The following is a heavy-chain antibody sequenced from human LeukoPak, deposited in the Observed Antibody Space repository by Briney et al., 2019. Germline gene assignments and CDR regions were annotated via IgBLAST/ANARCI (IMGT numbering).Heavy chain of an antibody. D-gene: IGHD6-13*01. V-gene: IGHV3-30*18. CDR3: AKDLGYSSSWSDY. Sequence: GGSLRLSCAASGFTFSSYGMHWVRQAPGEGLEWVAVISYDGSNKYYADSVKGRFTISRDNSKNTLYLQMNSLRAEDTAVYYCAKDLGYSSSWSDYWGQGTLVTVSS. CDR1: GFTFSSYG. CDR2: ISYDGSNK. J-gene: IGHJ4*02.